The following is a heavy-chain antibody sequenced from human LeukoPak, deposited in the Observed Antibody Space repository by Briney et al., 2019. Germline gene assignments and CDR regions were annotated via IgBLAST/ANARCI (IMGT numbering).Heavy chain of an antibody. D-gene: IGHD6-19*01. J-gene: IGHJ4*02. CDR3: ARRVSGWTPYYFDY. CDR1: GFTFSSYW. Sequence: GGSLRLSCAASGFTFSSYWMSWVRQDPGKGLEWVANIKQDGSEKYYVDSVKGRFTISRDNAKNSLYLQMDSLRAEDTAVYYCARRVSGWTPYYFDYWGQGTLVTVSS. V-gene: IGHV3-7*03. CDR2: IKQDGSEK.